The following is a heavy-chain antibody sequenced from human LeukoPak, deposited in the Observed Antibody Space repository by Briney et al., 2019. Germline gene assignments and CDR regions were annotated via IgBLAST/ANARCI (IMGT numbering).Heavy chain of an antibody. D-gene: IGHD5-18*01. CDR2: INPNSGNT. J-gene: IGHJ4*02. CDR3: ARGLGRTAMVTRGGVRFDY. V-gene: IGHV1-8*02. Sequence: ASVKVSCKASNYTFTNYGISWVRQAPGQGLEWMGWINPNSGNTGYAQKFQGRVAMTRNTSITTAYMELSSLRSEDTAVYYCARGLGRTAMVTRGGVRFDYWGQGTLVTVSS. CDR1: NYTFTNYG.